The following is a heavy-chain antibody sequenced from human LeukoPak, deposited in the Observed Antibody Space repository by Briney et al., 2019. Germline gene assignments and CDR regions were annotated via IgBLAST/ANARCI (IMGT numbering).Heavy chain of an antibody. CDR2: ISGSGGIT. V-gene: IGHV3-23*01. CDR3: AKYLLLTGKDY. J-gene: IGHJ4*02. Sequence: GGSLRLSCAASGFTFSSYAMSLVRQAPGKGLEWVSAISGSGGITYYADSVKGRFTISRDNSKNTLYLQMNSLRAEDTAVYYCAKYLLLTGKDYWGQGTLVTVSS. CDR1: GFTFSSYA. D-gene: IGHD1-20*01.